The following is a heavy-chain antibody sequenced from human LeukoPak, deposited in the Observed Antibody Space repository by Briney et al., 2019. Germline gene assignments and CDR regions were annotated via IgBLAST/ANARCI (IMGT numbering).Heavy chain of an antibody. J-gene: IGHJ4*02. Sequence: PGGSLRLSCAESGVTVWSSFRSWIRQAPGKVLEWVAILHSGGGTDYADSVRGRFTISRDNSKDILYLQMNSLRAEDTAVYYCARDRSGTYLDYWGQGTLVTVSS. CDR2: LHSGGGT. V-gene: IGHV3-66*01. CDR1: GVTVWSSF. CDR3: ARDRSGTYLDY. D-gene: IGHD1-26*01.